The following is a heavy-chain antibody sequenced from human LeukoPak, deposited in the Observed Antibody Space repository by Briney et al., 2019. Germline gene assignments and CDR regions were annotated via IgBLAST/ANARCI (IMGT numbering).Heavy chain of an antibody. J-gene: IGHJ5*02. Sequence: PSETLSLTCTVSGGSISSYYWSWIRQPAGKGLEWIGRIYTSGSTNYNPSLKSRVTMSVDTSKNQFSLKLSSVTAADAAVYYCARDFFDRSTAAGTNWFDPWGQGTLVTVSS. CDR2: IYTSGST. CDR1: GGSISSYY. V-gene: IGHV4-4*07. D-gene: IGHD6-13*01. CDR3: ARDFFDRSTAAGTNWFDP.